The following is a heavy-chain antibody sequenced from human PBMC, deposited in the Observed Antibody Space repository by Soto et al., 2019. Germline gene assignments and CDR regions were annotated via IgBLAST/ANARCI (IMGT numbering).Heavy chain of an antibody. CDR1: GDSISRSGYS. CDR3: ARERDGAGEFDD. V-gene: IGHV4-30-2*01. D-gene: IGHD1-26*01. CDR2: IYPGGNI. J-gene: IGHJ4*02. Sequence: QLQLQESGSGLVTPSQTLSLTCTVSGDSISRSGYSWNWIRQPPGKGLEWIAYIYPGGNIYYNPSLKSSVIISIDTSSNQFYPSLSSATAADTAVYYCARERDGAGEFDDWGQGTLVTVSS.